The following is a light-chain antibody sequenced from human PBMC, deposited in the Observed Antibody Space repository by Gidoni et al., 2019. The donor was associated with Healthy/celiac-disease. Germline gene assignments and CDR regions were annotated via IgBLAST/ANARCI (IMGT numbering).Light chain of an antibody. J-gene: IGKJ4*01. CDR1: QSISSW. CDR2: EAS. CDR3: QQYNSYLFT. V-gene: IGKV1-5*01. Sequence: DIQMTQSPSTLSASVGDRVTITCRASQSISSWLAWYQQKPGKAPKLLIYEASSLERGVPSRFSGSGSGTEFTLTISSLQPDDFATYYCQQYNSYLFTFGGGTKVEIK.